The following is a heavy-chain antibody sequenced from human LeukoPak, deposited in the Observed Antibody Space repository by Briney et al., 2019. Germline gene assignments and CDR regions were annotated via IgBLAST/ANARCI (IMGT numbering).Heavy chain of an antibody. D-gene: IGHD6-19*01. CDR2: IKSKTDGGTT. J-gene: IGHJ4*02. CDR1: GFTFSNAW. V-gene: IGHV3-15*01. CDR3: TTDSSGWHVLENGTFDY. Sequence: GGSLRLSCAASGFTFSNAWMSWVRQAPGKGLEWVGRIKSKTDGGTTDYAAPVKGRFTISRDDSKNTLYLQMNSLKTEDTAVYYCTTDSSGWHVLENGTFDYWGQGTLVTVSS.